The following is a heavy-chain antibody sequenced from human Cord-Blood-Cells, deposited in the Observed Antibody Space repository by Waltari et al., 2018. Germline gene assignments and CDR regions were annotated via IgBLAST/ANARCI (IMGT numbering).Heavy chain of an antibody. D-gene: IGHD3-3*01. J-gene: IGHJ3*02. CDR3: ARPTYYDFWSGYYDAFDI. CDR1: GYTFTSYG. CDR2: ISAYNGNT. Sequence: QVQLVQSGAEVKKPGASVKVSCKAPGYTFTSYGISWVRQAPGQGLEWMGWISAYNGNTHYAEKLPGRVTMNPGTSTSTAYMALKSLSSDDAAVYYCARPTYYDFWSGYYDAFDIWGQGTMVTVSS. V-gene: IGHV1-18*01.